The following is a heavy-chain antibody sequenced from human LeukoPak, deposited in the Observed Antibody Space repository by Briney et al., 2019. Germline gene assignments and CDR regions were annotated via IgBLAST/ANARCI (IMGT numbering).Heavy chain of an antibody. V-gene: IGHV1-18*01. D-gene: IGHD2-21*01. CDR2: ISAYNGNT. CDR1: GYTFTSYG. Sequence: GASVKVSCKASGYTFTSYGISWVRQAPGQGLEWMGWISAYNGNTNYAQKFQGRVTMTSNTSISTAYMELSSLRSEDTAVYYCARGQLFEYWGQGTLVTVSS. CDR3: ARGQLFEY. J-gene: IGHJ4*02.